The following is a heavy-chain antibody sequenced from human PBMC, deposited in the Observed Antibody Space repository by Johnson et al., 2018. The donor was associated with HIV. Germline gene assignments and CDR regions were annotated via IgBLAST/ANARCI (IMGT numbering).Heavy chain of an antibody. CDR1: EFTFSSYA. CDR3: ASDLTRITMIVVVPQAFDI. J-gene: IGHJ3*02. CDR2: ISYDGSNK. D-gene: IGHD3-22*01. V-gene: IGHV3-30*04. Sequence: QVQLVESGGGVVQPGRSLRLSCAASEFTFSSYAMHWVRQAPGKGLEWVAVISYDGSNKYYADSVKGRFTISRDNSKNTLYLQMNSLRAEDTAVYYCASDLTRITMIVVVPQAFDIWGQGTMVTVSS.